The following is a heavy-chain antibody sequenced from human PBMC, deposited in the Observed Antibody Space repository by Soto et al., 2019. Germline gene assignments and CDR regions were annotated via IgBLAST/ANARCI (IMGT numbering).Heavy chain of an antibody. CDR1: GYTFTSYD. Sequence: ASVEVSCKASGYTFTSYDINWVRQATGQGLEWMGWMNPNSGNTGYAQKFQGRVTMTRNTSIGTAYMELSSLRSEDTAVYYCARYTHIVVVPAAIVGDGMDVWGQGTTVTVSS. CDR3: ARYTHIVVVPAAIVGDGMDV. CDR2: MNPNSGNT. D-gene: IGHD2-2*01. J-gene: IGHJ6*02. V-gene: IGHV1-8*01.